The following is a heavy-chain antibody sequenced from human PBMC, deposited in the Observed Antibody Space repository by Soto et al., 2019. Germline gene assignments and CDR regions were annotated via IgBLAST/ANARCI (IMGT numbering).Heavy chain of an antibody. CDR1: GGTFSSYA. CDR3: ARGQSGDYASYYYYGMDV. D-gene: IGHD4-17*01. J-gene: IGHJ6*02. V-gene: IGHV1-69*01. CDR2: IIPIFGTA. Sequence: GXSVKDSCEASGGTFSSYAISWVRQAPGQGLEWMGGIIPIFGTANYAQKFQGRVTITADESTSTAYMELSSLRSEDTAVYYCARGQSGDYASYYYYGMDVWGQGTTVTVSS.